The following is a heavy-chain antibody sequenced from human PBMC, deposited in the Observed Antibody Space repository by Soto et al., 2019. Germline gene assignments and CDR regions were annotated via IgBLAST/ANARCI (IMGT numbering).Heavy chain of an antibody. D-gene: IGHD3-16*01. CDR3: ARAEPAGLGMTTASHYYGMEV. V-gene: IGHV3-30-3*01. CDR1: GVTFSVYA. J-gene: IGHJ6*02. Sequence: LVESGGGVVQPGRSLRLSCAASGVTFSVYALHWVRQTPGKGLEWMAVISYDGTNKYYAGSVEGRFTISRDKSRNTLYLQMNSRRPEETAIYYCARAEPAGLGMTTASHYYGMEVWGQGTTVTVSS. CDR2: ISYDGTNK.